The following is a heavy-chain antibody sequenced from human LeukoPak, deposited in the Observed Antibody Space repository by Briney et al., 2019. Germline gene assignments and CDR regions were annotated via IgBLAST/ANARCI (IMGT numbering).Heavy chain of an antibody. V-gene: IGHV3-48*02. Sequence: PGVSLRLSCAASGFTFSSYSMNWVRQAPGKGLEWVSYISSSSSAIYYADSVNGRFTISRDNATTSLYLQMNSLRDEDTAVYYCARGSLIFDYWGQGTLVTVSS. CDR1: GFTFSSYS. CDR2: ISSSSSAI. J-gene: IGHJ4*02. CDR3: ARGSLIFDY.